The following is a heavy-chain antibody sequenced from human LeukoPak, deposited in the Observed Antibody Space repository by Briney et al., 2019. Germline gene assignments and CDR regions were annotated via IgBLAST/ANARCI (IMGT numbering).Heavy chain of an antibody. V-gene: IGHV1-46*01. CDR1: GYTFTSYY. D-gene: IGHD3-22*01. CDR2: INPSGGST. Sequence: ALVKVSCKASGYTFTSYYMHWVRQAPGQGLEWMGIINPSGGSTSYARKFQGRVTMTRDTSTSTVYMELSSLRSEDTAVYYCARGIHLKRTMIVVVITSYYFDYWGQGTLVTVSS. J-gene: IGHJ4*02. CDR3: ARGIHLKRTMIVVVITSYYFDY.